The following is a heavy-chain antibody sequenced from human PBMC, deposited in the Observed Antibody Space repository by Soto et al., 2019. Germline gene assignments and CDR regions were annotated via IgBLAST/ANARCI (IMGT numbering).Heavy chain of an antibody. CDR1: GFTFDDYA. J-gene: IGHJ6*03. CDR3: AKDSMITFGGVIVKGPHSYYMDV. CDR2: ISWNSGSI. D-gene: IGHD3-16*02. Sequence: GGSLRLSCAASGFTFDDYAMHWVRQAPGKGLEWVSGISWNSGSIGYADSVKGRFTISRDNAKNSLYLQMNSLRAEDTALYYCAKDSMITFGGVIVKGPHSYYMDVWGKGTTVTVSS. V-gene: IGHV3-9*01.